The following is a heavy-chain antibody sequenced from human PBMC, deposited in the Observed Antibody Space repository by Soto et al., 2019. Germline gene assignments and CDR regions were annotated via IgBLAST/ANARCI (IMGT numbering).Heavy chain of an antibody. D-gene: IGHD5-12*01. Sequence: PSETLSLTCTVSGGSISSYYWSWIRQPPGKGLEWIGYIYYSGSTSYNPSLKSRVTISVDTSKNQFSLKLSSVTAADTAVYYCARSRDGYNYGFDYWGQGTLVTVSS. CDR2: IYYSGST. V-gene: IGHV4-59*01. CDR1: GGSISSYY. J-gene: IGHJ4*02. CDR3: ARSRDGYNYGFDY.